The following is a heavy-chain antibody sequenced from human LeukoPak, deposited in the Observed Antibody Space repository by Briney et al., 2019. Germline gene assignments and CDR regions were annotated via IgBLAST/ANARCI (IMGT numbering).Heavy chain of an antibody. CDR2: INSGGRTT. D-gene: IGHD3-22*01. J-gene: IGHJ3*02. V-gene: IGHV3-74*01. CDR1: GFTLSNYW. CDR3: VRDRPSNYYDSSVDAFDI. Sequence: GGSLRLSCAASGFTLSNYWMHWVRQAPGKGLVWVSRINSGGRTTGYAGSVKGRFTISGDNAKKMLYLQMNSLRAEDTAVYYCVRDRPSNYYDSSVDAFDIWGRGTMVTVSS.